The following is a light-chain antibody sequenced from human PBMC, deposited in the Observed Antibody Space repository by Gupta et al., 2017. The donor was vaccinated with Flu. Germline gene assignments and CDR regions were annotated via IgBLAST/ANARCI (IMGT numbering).Light chain of an antibody. V-gene: IGKV1-27*01. Sequence: PSSLSAYVGDRVTITCRASEDIGSYLAWYQQKAGQRPKLLIYAASSKQSGVPSRFSVSGFGTVFTLTISNLQPEDVATYYCQKDNSAPQAFGGGTKVEIK. J-gene: IGKJ4*01. CDR3: QKDNSAPQA. CDR1: EDIGSY. CDR2: AAS.